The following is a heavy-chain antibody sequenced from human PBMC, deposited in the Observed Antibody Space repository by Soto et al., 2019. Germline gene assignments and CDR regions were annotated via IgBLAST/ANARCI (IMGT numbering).Heavy chain of an antibody. Sequence: PSDTLSLTCPVSGGSMSSYYWSWIRQPPGKGLEWIGYIYHSGSTNYNPSLKSRVTMSVDTSKNQFSLKLSSVTAADTALYYCARHLGYDSSGYYRNWFDPWGQGTLVTVSS. D-gene: IGHD3-22*01. CDR1: GGSMSSYY. J-gene: IGHJ5*02. CDR3: ARHLGYDSSGYYRNWFDP. CDR2: IYHSGST. V-gene: IGHV4-59*08.